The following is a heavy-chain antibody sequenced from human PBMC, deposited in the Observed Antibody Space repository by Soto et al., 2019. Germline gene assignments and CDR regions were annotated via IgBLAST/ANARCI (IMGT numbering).Heavy chain of an antibody. Sequence: EVQLLESGGGLVQPGGALILSCAASGFTFSIYAMSWVRQVPGKGLEWVSTIGDSGGSAYYAESVKGRFTISRDNSKNTLYLLMNSRRAEDTAVYYCALPYGGKIGDAIDLWGQGTMVTVSS. CDR3: ALPYGGKIGDAIDL. CDR2: IGDSGGSA. J-gene: IGHJ3*01. CDR1: GFTFSIYA. D-gene: IGHD2-15*01. V-gene: IGHV3-23*01.